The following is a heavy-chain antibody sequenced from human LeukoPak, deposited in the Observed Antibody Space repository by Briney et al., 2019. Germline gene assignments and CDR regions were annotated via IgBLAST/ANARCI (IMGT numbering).Heavy chain of an antibody. CDR3: ARGLQLERRGRFFPLHI. CDR1: DYTFTSYG. D-gene: IGHD1-1*01. V-gene: IGHV1-18*01. CDR2: ISVNNGNT. J-gene: IGHJ3*02. Sequence: EASVKVSCKASDYTFTSYGINWVRQAPGQGLEWMGWISVNNGNTNCAQKLQGRVTMTTDTSTSTAYMELRSLRSDDTAVYYCARGLQLERRGRFFPLHIWGQGTMVTVSS.